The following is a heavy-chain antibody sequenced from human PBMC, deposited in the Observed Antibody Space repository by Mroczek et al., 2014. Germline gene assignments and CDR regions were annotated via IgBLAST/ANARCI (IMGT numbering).Heavy chain of an antibody. CDR1: GGSISSGGYY. V-gene: IGHV4-31*03. J-gene: IGHJ3*02. CDR2: IYYSGST. CDR3: ARVGGYCSSTSCYPTDGVDAFDI. Sequence: QVQLQESGPGLVKPSQTLSLTCTVSGGSISSGGYYWSWIRQHPGKGLEWIGYIYYSGSTYYNPSLKSRVTISVDTSKNQFSLKLSSVTAADTAVYYCARVGGYCSSTSCYPTDGVDAFDIWGQGTMVTVSS. D-gene: IGHD2-2*01.